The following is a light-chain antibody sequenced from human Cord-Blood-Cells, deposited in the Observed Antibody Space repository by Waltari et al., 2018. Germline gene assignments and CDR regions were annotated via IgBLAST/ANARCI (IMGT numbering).Light chain of an antibody. CDR3: AAWDDSLNGYV. CDR1: SSKLRSNT. Sequence: QSVLTQPPSASGTPGQRVTISCSGRSSKLRSNTGNWYQQLPGTAPKLLIYSNNRRPAGVPDRIAGSKSGSSASLAISGLQSEDEADYYCAAWDDSLNGYVFGTGTKVTVL. V-gene: IGLV1-44*01. CDR2: SNN. J-gene: IGLJ1*01.